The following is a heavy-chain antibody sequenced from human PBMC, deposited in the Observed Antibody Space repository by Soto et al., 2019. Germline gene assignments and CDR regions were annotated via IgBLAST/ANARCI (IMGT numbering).Heavy chain of an antibody. CDR1: GFTVSSKY. CDR2: IQSGGPT. D-gene: IGHD2-15*01. CDR3: ARDDVLCDGGRCYGVPLDV. Sequence: EVHLVESGGGLVQPGGSLRLSCAASGFTVSSKYMSWVRQAPGKGQECVSLIQSGGPTYYADYVKGRFTISRDTSENTLHLQMDSLRAEETAVSYCARDDVLCDGGRCYGVPLDVRGQGTTVTVSS. V-gene: IGHV3-66*01. J-gene: IGHJ6*02.